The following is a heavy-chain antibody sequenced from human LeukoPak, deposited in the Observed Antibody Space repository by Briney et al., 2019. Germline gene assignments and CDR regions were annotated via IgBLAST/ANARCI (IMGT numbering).Heavy chain of an antibody. V-gene: IGHV4-38-2*01. D-gene: IGHD4-17*01. Sequence: SETLSLTCAVSGYSISSGYYWGWIRQPPGTGLGWIGSIYHSGSTYYNPSLKSRVTISVDTSKNQFSLKLSSVTAADTAVYHCARLATVTTFSYWGQGTLVTVSS. CDR3: ARLATVTTFSY. J-gene: IGHJ4*02. CDR2: IYHSGST. CDR1: GYSISSGYY.